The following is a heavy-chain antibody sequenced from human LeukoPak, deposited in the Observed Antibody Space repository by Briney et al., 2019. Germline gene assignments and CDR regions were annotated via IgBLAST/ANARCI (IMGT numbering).Heavy chain of an antibody. V-gene: IGHV1-18*01. J-gene: IGHJ4*02. CDR1: GYTFTNYG. CDR2: ISAYNGNT. CDR3: ARGDWLDY. Sequence: ASVKVSCKTSGYTFTNYGVSWVRQAPGQGLEWMGWISAYNGNTDYAPKFQGRVTTTTDTSTSTAYTEVRSLRSDDTAVYYCARGDWLDYWGQGTLVTVSS. D-gene: IGHD3/OR15-3a*01.